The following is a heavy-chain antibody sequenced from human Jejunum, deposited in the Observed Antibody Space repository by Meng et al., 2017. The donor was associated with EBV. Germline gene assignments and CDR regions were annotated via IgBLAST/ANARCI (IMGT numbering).Heavy chain of an antibody. CDR2: ISHGGSNQ. CDR3: ARGSGYSDYMFDY. V-gene: IGHV3-30-3*01. D-gene: IGHD4-11*01. J-gene: IGHJ4*02. Sequence: QVELVESGGGVAQPGRSLRLSCAASGFTFSREWVAVISHGGSNQYSADSVKGRFTVSRDSSKNEVSLQMDSLRPEDTAVYYCARGSGYSDYMFDYWGQGALVTASS. CDR1: GFTFSR.